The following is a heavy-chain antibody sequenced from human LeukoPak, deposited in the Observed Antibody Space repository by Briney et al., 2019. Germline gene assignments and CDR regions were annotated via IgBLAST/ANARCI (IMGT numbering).Heavy chain of an antibody. V-gene: IGHV4-31*03. CDR2: IYYSGST. CDR3: ARVPARGSGWYFDY. J-gene: IGHJ4*02. CDR1: GGSISSDGYY. D-gene: IGHD6-19*01. Sequence: SETLSLTCTVSGGSISSDGYYWSWIRQHPGTGLEWIGYIYYSGSTYYNPSLESRLTISVDTSKNQFSLKLNSVTAADTAVYYCARVPARGSGWYFDYWGQGTLVTVSS.